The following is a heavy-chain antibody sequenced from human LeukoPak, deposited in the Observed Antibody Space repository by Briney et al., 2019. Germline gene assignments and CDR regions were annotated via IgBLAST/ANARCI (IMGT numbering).Heavy chain of an antibody. J-gene: IGHJ4*02. CDR2: IGRSGANS. D-gene: IGHD2-2*01. V-gene: IGHV3-23*01. CDR1: GFTFNKYA. Sequence: GGSLRLSCAASGFTFNKYAMSWVRQSPGKGLEWVSAIGRSGANSYYATSVKGRFSVSRDNTKNTFHLQMNSLRAEDTAVYYCAKLQTAVVPAATLGFDSWGQGTLVTVSS. CDR3: AKLQTAVVPAATLGFDS.